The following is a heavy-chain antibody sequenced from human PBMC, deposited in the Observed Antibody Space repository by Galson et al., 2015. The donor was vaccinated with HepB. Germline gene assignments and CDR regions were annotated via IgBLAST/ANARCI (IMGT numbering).Heavy chain of an antibody. CDR2: INTDGTFL. D-gene: IGHD2-2*01. CDR1: GFIFSNYW. Sequence: SLRLSCAASGFIFSNYWMHWVRQTPGKGPVWISRINTDGTFLSYADSVKGRFTISRDDAKNTLYLQMNSLRAEDTAVYYCARVARYCGGASCYGWFDPWGQGTLVT. J-gene: IGHJ5*02. CDR3: ARVARYCGGASCYGWFDP. V-gene: IGHV3-74*01.